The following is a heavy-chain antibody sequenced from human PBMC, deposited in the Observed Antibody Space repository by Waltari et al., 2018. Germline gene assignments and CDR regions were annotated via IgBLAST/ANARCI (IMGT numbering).Heavy chain of an antibody. J-gene: IGHJ4*02. Sequence: QVQLQESGPGLVMPSQTLSLTCTVSVGSTSRGGYSWSWFRQHPGKGLEWIGYIYYSGSTYYNPSLKSRVTISVDTSKNQFSLKLSSVTAADTAVYYCAREGIAAAGVDYWGQGTLVTVSS. D-gene: IGHD6-13*01. V-gene: IGHV4-31*03. CDR1: VGSTSRGGYS. CDR2: IYYSGST. CDR3: AREGIAAAGVDY.